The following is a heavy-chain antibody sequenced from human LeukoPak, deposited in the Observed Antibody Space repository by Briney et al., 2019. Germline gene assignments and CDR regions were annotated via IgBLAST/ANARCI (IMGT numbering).Heavy chain of an antibody. CDR3: AKRPGGFYYDSSDYYAY. Sequence: GASLRLSCAASGFTFSSYAMNWVRQAPGKGLEWISTISGSGGSTYYADSVKGRFTISRDNSKNTLYLQTNSLRAEDTAIYYCAKRPGGFYYDSSDYYAYWGQGTLVTVSS. J-gene: IGHJ4*02. CDR2: ISGSGGST. V-gene: IGHV3-23*01. D-gene: IGHD3-22*01. CDR1: GFTFSSYA.